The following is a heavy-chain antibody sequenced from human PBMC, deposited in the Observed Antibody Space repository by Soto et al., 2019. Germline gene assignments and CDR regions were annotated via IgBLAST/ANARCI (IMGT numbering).Heavy chain of an antibody. CDR1: GYIFVNYG. V-gene: IGHV1-18*01. Sequence: QVQLVQSGDEVKKPGASVKVSCKASGYIFVNYGIAWVRQAPGQGLEWMGWISPYTGNTHSASKVQGRLTMTTDTSTSTYYMDLGCLASDDTAVYYCVMVDNYVTPAPQDVWAQGTTVTVSS. D-gene: IGHD3-16*01. J-gene: IGHJ6*02. CDR2: ISPYTGNT. CDR3: VMVDNYVTPAPQDV.